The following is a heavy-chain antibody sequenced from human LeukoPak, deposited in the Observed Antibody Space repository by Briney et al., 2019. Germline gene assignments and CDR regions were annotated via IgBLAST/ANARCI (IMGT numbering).Heavy chain of an antibody. V-gene: IGHV1-18*01. J-gene: IGHJ3*01. CDR2: VSAYNGNT. CDR1: GYTFTSYG. D-gene: IGHD1-26*01. CDR3: ARGSRCGGSYYTPGKSCAFDF. Sequence: GASVKVSCKASGYTFTSYGISWVRQAPGQGLEWMGWVSAYNGNTNYVQKVRDRVTMTTDTSTTTAYMELRSLRSDDTAVYYCARGSRCGGSYYTPGKSCAFDFWGQGTMVTVSS.